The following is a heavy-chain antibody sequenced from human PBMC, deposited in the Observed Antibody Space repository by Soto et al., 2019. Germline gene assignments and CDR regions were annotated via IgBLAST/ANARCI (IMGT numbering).Heavy chain of an antibody. CDR2: IYFSGST. Sequence: SETLSLTCTVSGDSVSSGDYYWTWIRQPPGKGLEWVGHIYFSGSTNYNPSLTRRVTISLDTSKNQFSLKLTSVTAAHTAVYYCARVPSDTDMIYWSDPWGQGTLVTVSS. CDR1: GDSVSSGDYY. J-gene: IGHJ5*02. V-gene: IGHV4-61*08. CDR3: ARVPSDTDMIYWSDP. D-gene: IGHD5-18*01.